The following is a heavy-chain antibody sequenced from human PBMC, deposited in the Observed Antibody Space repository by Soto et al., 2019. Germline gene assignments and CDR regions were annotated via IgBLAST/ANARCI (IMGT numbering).Heavy chain of an antibody. D-gene: IGHD2-15*01. Sequence: QVQLVQSGAEVKKPGASVKVSCKASGYTFTSYDINWVRQATGQGLEWMGWMNPNSGNTGYAQKFQGRVTMTRNTSISTAYMELSSLRSEDTAVYYCARVSGTPYCSVGSCYSRHAFDIWGQGTMVTVSS. CDR3: ARVSGTPYCSVGSCYSRHAFDI. CDR1: GYTFTSYD. CDR2: MNPNSGNT. J-gene: IGHJ3*02. V-gene: IGHV1-8*01.